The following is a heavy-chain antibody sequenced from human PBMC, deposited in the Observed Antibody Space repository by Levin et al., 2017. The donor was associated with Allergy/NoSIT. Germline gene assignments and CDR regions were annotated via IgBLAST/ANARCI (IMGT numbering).Heavy chain of an antibody. CDR1: GGSIRNNNYY. CDR3: ARDSIAVAGLDN. Sequence: SQTLSLPCTVSGGSIRNNNYYWGWIRQPPGKGLEWIGSIYYGGRTYYNLSLKSRVTISVDTSKNQFSLNLSSVTAADTAVYFCARDSIAVAGLDNWGQGTLVTVSS. J-gene: IGHJ4*02. CDR2: IYYGGRT. D-gene: IGHD6-19*01. V-gene: IGHV4-39*07.